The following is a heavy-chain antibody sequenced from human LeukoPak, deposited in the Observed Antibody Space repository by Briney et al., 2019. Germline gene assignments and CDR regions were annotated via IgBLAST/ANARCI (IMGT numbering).Heavy chain of an antibody. CDR2: INWNGGST. Sequence: GGSLRLSCAASGFTFDDYGMSWVRQAPGKGLECVSGINWNGGSTGYADSVKGRFTISRDNAKNSLYLQMNSLRAEDTAVYYCARGDLGELSSLGYWGQGTLVTVSS. CDR1: GFTFDDYG. CDR3: ARGDLGELSSLGY. V-gene: IGHV3-20*04. J-gene: IGHJ4*02. D-gene: IGHD3-16*02.